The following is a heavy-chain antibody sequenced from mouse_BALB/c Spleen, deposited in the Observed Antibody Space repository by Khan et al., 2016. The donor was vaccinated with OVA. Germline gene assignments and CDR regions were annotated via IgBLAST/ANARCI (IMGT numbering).Heavy chain of an antibody. CDR3: SGLERYGHLAD. CDR2: INPGSRTI. V-gene: IGHV4-2*02. Sequence: EVKLLESGGGLVQPGGSLILSCAASGFDFSRYWMSWARQAPGKGQEWIGEINPGSRTINYTPSLKDKFIISRDNAKNTLYLQMRKVRSEDTALYYCSGLERYGHLADWGQGTLVTVSA. CDR1: GFDFSRYW. D-gene: IGHD2-14*01. J-gene: IGHJ3*01.